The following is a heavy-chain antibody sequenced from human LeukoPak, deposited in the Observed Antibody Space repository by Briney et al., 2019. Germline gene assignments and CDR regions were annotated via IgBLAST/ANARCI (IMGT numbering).Heavy chain of an antibody. CDR2: IKQDGSDK. CDR1: GFTFSNAW. V-gene: IGHV3-7*01. CDR3: AGGMSSGSYDAFDV. J-gene: IGHJ3*01. Sequence: PGGSLRLSCAASGFTFSNAWMSWVRQAPGKGLEWVANIKQDGSDKYYVDSVKGRFTISKDNANNSLFLQMNSLRVDDTAVYYCAGGMSSGSYDAFDVWGHGTMVTVSS. D-gene: IGHD3-22*01.